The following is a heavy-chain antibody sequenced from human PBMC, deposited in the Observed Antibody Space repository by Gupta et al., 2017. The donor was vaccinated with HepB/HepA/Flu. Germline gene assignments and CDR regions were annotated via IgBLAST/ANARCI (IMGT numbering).Heavy chain of an antibody. CDR3: ARGVILVPAAINTYYYYYMDV. D-gene: IGHD2-2*02. V-gene: IGHV4-34*02. CDR1: GGSFSGYY. CDR2: INHSGSA. J-gene: IGHJ6*03. Sequence: QVQLQQWGAGLLKPSETLSLTCAVYGGSFSGYYWSWIRQPPGKGLEWIGEINHSGSANYNPSLKSRVTISVDTSKNQLSLKLNSVTAADTAVYSCARGVILVPAAINTYYYYYMDVWGKGTTVTVSS.